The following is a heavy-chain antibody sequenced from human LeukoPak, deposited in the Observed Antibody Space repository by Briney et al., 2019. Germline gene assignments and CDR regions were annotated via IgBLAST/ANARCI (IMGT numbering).Heavy chain of an antibody. CDR3: TTGRAGSGAFDI. Sequence: GGSLRLSCVASGFTFSNAWMNWVRQAPGKGLEWVGRIKSKTDGGTTDYAAPVKGRFTISRDDSKNTLYLQMNSLKTEDTAVYYCTTGRAGSGAFDIWGQGTMVTVSS. V-gene: IGHV3-15*07. J-gene: IGHJ3*02. CDR2: IKSKTDGGTT. D-gene: IGHD6-19*01. CDR1: GFTFSNAW.